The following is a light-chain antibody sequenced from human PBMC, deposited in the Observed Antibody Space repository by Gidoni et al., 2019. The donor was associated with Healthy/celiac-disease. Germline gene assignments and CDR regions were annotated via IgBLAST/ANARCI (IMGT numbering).Light chain of an antibody. CDR1: QSVLYSSNNKNY. CDR2: CAS. Sequence: DIVMTQSPDSMAVSLDERATINCKSSQSVLYSSNNKNYLAWYQQKPGQPPKLLIYCASTRESGVPDRFSGSGSGTDFTLTISSLQAEDVAVYYCQQYYSTPRTFGQGTKVEIK. CDR3: QQYYSTPRT. J-gene: IGKJ1*01. V-gene: IGKV4-1*01.